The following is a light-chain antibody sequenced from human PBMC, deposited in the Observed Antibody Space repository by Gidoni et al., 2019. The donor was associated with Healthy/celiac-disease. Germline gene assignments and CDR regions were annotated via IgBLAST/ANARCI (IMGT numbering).Light chain of an antibody. Sequence: DLVMTQSPLSLPVTPGEPASISCRSSQSLLHSNGYNYLDWYLQKPGQSPQLLIYLGSNRASGVPDRFSGSGSGTDFTLKISRVEAEDVGVYYCMQALLRGTTFGGGTKVEIK. CDR1: QSLLHSNGYNY. J-gene: IGKJ4*01. CDR3: MQALLRGTT. V-gene: IGKV2-28*01. CDR2: LGS.